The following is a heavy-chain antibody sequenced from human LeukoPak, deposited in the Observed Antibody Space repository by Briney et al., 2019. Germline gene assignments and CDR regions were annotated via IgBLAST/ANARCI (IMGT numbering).Heavy chain of an antibody. CDR3: ARGARKGDDYGGFFDY. V-gene: IGHV3-53*05. CDR1: GFVVSTNY. CDR2: LYSDGTT. D-gene: IGHD4-23*01. J-gene: IGHJ4*02. Sequence: GGSLRLSCAASGFVVSTNYMNWVRQSPGKGLEWVSLLYSDGTTYYADSVKGRFTISRDNSKSTLYLQMNSLRAEDTAVYYCARGARKGDDYGGFFDYWGQGTLVTVSS.